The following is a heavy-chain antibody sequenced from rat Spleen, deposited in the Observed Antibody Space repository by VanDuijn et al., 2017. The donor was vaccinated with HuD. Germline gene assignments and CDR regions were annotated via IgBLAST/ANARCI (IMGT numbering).Heavy chain of an antibody. CDR1: GFTFSDYY. Sequence: EVQLVESGGGLVQPGRSLKLSCAASGFTFSDYYMAWVRQAPKKGLEWVATISYDGSSTYYRDSVKGRFTISRDNAKSTLFLRMDSLRSEDTATYYCARSGYGGYYFDYWGQGVMVTVSS. CDR2: ISYDGSST. D-gene: IGHD1-11*01. J-gene: IGHJ2*01. CDR3: ARSGYGGYYFDY. V-gene: IGHV5-7*01.